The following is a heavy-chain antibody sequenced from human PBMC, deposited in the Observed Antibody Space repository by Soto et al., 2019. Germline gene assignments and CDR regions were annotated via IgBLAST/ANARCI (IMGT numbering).Heavy chain of an antibody. CDR1: GDSIGGSNYY. Sequence: QVQLEESGPGLVKPSQTLSLTCNVSGDSIGGSNYYWGWVRQPPGKGLEWIGYISYSGSTYYSPSLSSRRTISVDTSKNRFSLKLTSVTAADTAVYFSARAQPRVMAPNTFFDNWGRGTLVTVSS. J-gene: IGHJ4*02. CDR2: ISYSGST. CDR3: ARAQPRVMAPNTFFDN. D-gene: IGHD3-16*01. V-gene: IGHV4-30-4*01.